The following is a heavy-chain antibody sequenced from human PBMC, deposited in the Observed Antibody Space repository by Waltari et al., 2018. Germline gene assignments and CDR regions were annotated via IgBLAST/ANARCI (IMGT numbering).Heavy chain of an antibody. V-gene: IGHV1-69-2*01. J-gene: IGHJ5*02. CDR2: VDPEDGET. CDR3: ATDSTYYYGSGTNGAGWFDP. CDR1: GYTFTDYY. D-gene: IGHD3-10*01. Sequence: EVQLVQSGAEVKKPGATVKISCKVSGYTFTDYYMHWVQQAPGKGLGWMGLVDPEDGETIYAEKFQGRVTITADTSTDTAYMELSSLRSEDTAVYYCATDSTYYYGSGTNGAGWFDPWGQGTLVTVSS.